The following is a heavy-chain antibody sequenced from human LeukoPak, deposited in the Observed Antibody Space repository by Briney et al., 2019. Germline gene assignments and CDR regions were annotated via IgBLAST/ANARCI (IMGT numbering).Heavy chain of an antibody. CDR3: ARLLRDWYFDL. CDR1: GGSISSYY. V-gene: IGHV4-59*01. CDR2: IYYSGST. J-gene: IGHJ2*01. Sequence: SETLSLTCTVSGGSISSYYWSWIRRPPGKGLEWIGYIYYSGSTNYNPSLKSRVTISVDTSKSQFSLKLSSVTAADTAVYYCARLLRDWYFDLWGRGTLVTVSS. D-gene: IGHD2-15*01.